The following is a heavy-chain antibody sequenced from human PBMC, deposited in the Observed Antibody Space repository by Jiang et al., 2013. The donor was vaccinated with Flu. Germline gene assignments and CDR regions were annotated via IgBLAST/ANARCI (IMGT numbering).Heavy chain of an antibody. J-gene: IGHJ3*02. Sequence: GAEVKKPGASVKVSCKASGYTFTGYYMHWVRQAPGQGLEWMGWINPNSGGTNYAQKFQGRVTMTRDTSISTAYMELSRLRSDDTAVYYCARADDSSVPIDAFDIWGQGTMVTVSS. D-gene: IGHD3-22*01. CDR1: GYTFTGYY. CDR2: INPNSGGT. V-gene: IGHV1-2*02. CDR3: ARADDSSVPIDAFDI.